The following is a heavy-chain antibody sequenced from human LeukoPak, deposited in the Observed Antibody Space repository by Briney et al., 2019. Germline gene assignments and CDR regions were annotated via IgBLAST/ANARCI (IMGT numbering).Heavy chain of an antibody. V-gene: IGHV1-2*02. CDR1: GYTFTGYY. CDR3: ARMRIAAAGTHDYYYYGMDV. Sequence: GASVKVSCKASGYTFTGYYMHWVRQAPGQGLEWMGWINPNSGGTNYAQKFQGRVTMTRDTSISTAYMELRSLRSDDTAVYYCARMRIAAAGTHDYYYYGMDVWGQGTTVTVSS. D-gene: IGHD6-13*01. J-gene: IGHJ6*02. CDR2: INPNSGGT.